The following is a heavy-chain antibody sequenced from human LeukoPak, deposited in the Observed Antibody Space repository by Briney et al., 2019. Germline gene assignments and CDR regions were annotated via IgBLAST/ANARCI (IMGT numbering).Heavy chain of an antibody. V-gene: IGHV3-23*01. CDR2: ISGSGGGT. D-gene: IGHD3-22*01. J-gene: IGHJ4*02. CDR1: GFIFNSYA. Sequence: PGGSLRLSCGASGFIFNSYAVSGVRQAPGKGLEGVSAISGSGGGTYYADSVKGRFTISRDNSKNTLYLQMNSLRAEDTAVYYCAIDEIVVVMALGYWGQGTLVTVSS. CDR3: AIDEIVVVMALGY.